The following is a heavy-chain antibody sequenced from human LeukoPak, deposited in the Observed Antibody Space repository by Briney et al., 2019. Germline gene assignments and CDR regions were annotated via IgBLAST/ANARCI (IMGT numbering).Heavy chain of an antibody. Sequence: SETLSLTCSVYDESLSGYYWGWFRQPPGKGLEWIGEINRSGSTNYNPSLMSRVTISVDTSESQFSLKLSSVTAADTAMYYCARARSGSQRWFDPWGQGTLVTVSS. CDR2: INRSGST. CDR1: DESLSGYY. D-gene: IGHD3-3*01. V-gene: IGHV4-34*01. CDR3: ARARSGSQRWFDP. J-gene: IGHJ5*02.